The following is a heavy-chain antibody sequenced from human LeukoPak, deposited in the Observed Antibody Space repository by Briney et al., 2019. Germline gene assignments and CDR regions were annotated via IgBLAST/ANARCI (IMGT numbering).Heavy chain of an antibody. CDR2: INSDGSTT. CDR1: GSTFSSYW. J-gene: IGHJ4*02. D-gene: IGHD6-19*01. CDR3: ARVIYSGWEGELSD. V-gene: IGHV3-74*01. Sequence: PGGSLTLSCAASGSTFSSYWMHWVRQAPGKGLVWVSRINSDGSTTSYADSVMGRFTISRDNAKNTLYLQMNSLRAEDTAVYYCARVIYSGWEGELSDWGQGTLVTVSS.